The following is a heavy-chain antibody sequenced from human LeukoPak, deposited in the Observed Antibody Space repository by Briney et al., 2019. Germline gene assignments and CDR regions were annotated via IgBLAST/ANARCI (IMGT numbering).Heavy chain of an antibody. CDR3: AELGITMIGGV. CDR1: GFTFSSYS. V-gene: IGHV3-48*04. D-gene: IGHD3-10*02. Sequence: GGSLRLSCAASGFTFSSYSMNWVRQAPGKGLEWLSYISSRSTTIYYADSVKGRFTISRDNAKNSLYLQMNSLRAEDTAVYYCAELGITMIGGVWGKGTTVTISS. CDR2: ISSRSTTI. J-gene: IGHJ6*04.